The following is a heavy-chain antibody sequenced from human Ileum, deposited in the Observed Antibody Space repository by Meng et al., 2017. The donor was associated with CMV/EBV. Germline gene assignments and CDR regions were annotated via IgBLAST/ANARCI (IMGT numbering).Heavy chain of an antibody. CDR1: GFTFRNYW. V-gene: IGHV3-74*01. J-gene: IGHJ4*02. Sequence: RGSLRLSCAASGFTFRNYWMLWVRQAPGKGLVWVSRINSDGSSTTYADSVKGRFTISRDNAKNTLYLQMNSLRAEDTAVYYCAREVIGSRELLNYWGQGTLVTVSS. CDR2: INSDGSST. D-gene: IGHD1-26*01. CDR3: AREVIGSRELLNY.